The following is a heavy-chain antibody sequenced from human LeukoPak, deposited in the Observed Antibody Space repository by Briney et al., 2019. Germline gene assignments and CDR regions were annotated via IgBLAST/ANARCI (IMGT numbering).Heavy chain of an antibody. Sequence: SEALSLTCTVSGGSISSSSYYWGWIRQPPGKGLEWIGSIYYSGSTYYNPSLKSRVTISVDTSKNQFSLKLSSVTAADTAVYYCVRRIIVGTADPIDYWGQGVLVTVSS. CDR1: GGSISSSSYY. V-gene: IGHV4-39*01. J-gene: IGHJ4*02. D-gene: IGHD1-26*01. CDR2: IYYSGST. CDR3: VRRIIVGTADPIDY.